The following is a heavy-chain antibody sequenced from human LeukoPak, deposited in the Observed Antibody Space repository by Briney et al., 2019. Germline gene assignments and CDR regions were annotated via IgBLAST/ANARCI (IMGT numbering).Heavy chain of an antibody. V-gene: IGHV1-46*03. Sequence: ASVKVSCKTSGYTFPSYYIHWVPQARGQGLEWMARINPSAGNTNYAPKLQGRVTLTRDTSTATVYMELSSLISKDTAVYYCARDTGWDFISSVDYWGQGTLVTVSS. D-gene: IGHD3-22*01. CDR2: INPSAGNT. CDR3: ARDTGWDFISSVDY. CDR1: GYTFPSYY. J-gene: IGHJ4*02.